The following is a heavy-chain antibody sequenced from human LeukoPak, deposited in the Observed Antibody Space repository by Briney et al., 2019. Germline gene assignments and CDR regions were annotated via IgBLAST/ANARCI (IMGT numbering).Heavy chain of an antibody. Sequence: SETLSLTCTVSGGSISSSSYYWGWIRQPPGKGLEWIGSIYYSGSTYYNPSLKSRVTISVDTSKNQFSLKLSSVTAADTAVYYCARDPNEDDYYDSSGYYLGGVWGQGTTVTVSS. J-gene: IGHJ6*02. CDR3: ARDPNEDDYYDSSGYYLGGV. D-gene: IGHD3-22*01. CDR2: IYYSGST. CDR1: GGSISSSSYY. V-gene: IGHV4-39*07.